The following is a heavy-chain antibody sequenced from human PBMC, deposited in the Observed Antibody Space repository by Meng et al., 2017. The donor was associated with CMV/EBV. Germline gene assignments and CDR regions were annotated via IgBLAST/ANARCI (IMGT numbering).Heavy chain of an antibody. Sequence: SQTLSLTCTVSGGSISSYYWSWIRQPPGKGLEWIGYIYYSGSTNYNPSLKSRVTISVDTSKNQFSLKLSSVTAADTAVYYCASGYYYYGMDVWGQGTTVTVSS. V-gene: IGHV4-59*01. J-gene: IGHJ6*02. CDR2: IYYSGST. CDR3: ASGYYYYGMDV. CDR1: GGSISSYY.